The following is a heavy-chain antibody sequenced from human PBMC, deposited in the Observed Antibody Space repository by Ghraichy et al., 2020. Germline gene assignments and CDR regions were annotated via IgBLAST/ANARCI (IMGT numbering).Heavy chain of an antibody. CDR1: GYTLTELS. V-gene: IGHV1-24*01. CDR3: ATYRHYDSSGYNYSKDAFDI. Sequence: ASVKVSCKVSGYTLTELSMHWVRQAPGKGLEWMGGFDPEDGETIYAQKFQGRVTMTEDTSTDTAYMELSSLRSEDTAVYYCATYRHYDSSGYNYSKDAFDIWGKGTMVTVSS. D-gene: IGHD3-22*01. CDR2: FDPEDGET. J-gene: IGHJ3*02.